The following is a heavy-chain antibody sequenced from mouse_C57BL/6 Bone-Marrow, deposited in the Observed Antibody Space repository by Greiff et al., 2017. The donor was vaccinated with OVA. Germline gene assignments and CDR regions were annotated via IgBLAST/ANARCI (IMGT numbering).Heavy chain of an antibody. D-gene: IGHD4-1*01. V-gene: IGHV1-81*01. J-gene: IGHJ3*01. Sequence: QVHVKQSGAELARPGASVKLSCKASGYTFTSYGISWVKQRTGQGLEWIGEIYPRSGNTYYNEKFKGKATLTADKSSSTAYMELRSLTSEDSAVYFCAREGGNWGAWFAYWGQGTLVTVSA. CDR1: GYTFTSYG. CDR2: IYPRSGNT. CDR3: AREGGNWGAWFAY.